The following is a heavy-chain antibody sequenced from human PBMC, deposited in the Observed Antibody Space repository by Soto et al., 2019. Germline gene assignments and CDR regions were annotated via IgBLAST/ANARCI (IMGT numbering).Heavy chain of an antibody. CDR1: GYSISSSNW. CDR2: IYYSGTT. V-gene: IGHV4-28*03. J-gene: IGHJ5*02. Sequence: SETLSLTCAVSGYSISSSNWWGWIRQPPGKGLEWIGYIYYSGTTYYNPSLKSRVTMSVDTSKNQFSLKLSSVTAADTAMYYCARAGVATIYPGNNWYDPWGQGTLVTVSS. CDR3: ARAGVATIYPGNNWYDP. D-gene: IGHD5-12*01.